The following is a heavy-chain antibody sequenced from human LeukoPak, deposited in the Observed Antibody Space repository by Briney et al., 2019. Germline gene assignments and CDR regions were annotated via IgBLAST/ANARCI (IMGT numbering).Heavy chain of an antibody. CDR1: GGTFSSYA. J-gene: IGHJ4*02. CDR3: ARVFAYYYGSGSLDY. V-gene: IGHV1-69*04. D-gene: IGHD3-10*01. Sequence: SVKVSCKASGGTFSSYAISWVRQAPGQGLEWMGRIIPILGIANYAQKFQGRVTITADKSTSTAYMELSSLRSEDTAVYYCARVFAYYYGSGSLDYWGQGTLSPSPQ. CDR2: IIPILGIA.